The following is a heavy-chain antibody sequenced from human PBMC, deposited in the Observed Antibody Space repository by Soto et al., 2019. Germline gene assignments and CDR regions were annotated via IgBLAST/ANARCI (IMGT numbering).Heavy chain of an antibody. CDR1: GFTFSYYW. D-gene: IGHD1-26*01. V-gene: IGHV3-74*01. CDR3: ARGDRGAFDL. Sequence: EVQLLESGGGIVQPGESLRLSCAASGFTFSYYWMHWVRQAPGMGLVWVSRIHSDGSSTTYADSVKGRFTISRDNARNTLYLQMNSLRAEDTAVYYCARGDRGAFDLWGQGTVLTVSS. CDR2: IHSDGSST. J-gene: IGHJ3*01.